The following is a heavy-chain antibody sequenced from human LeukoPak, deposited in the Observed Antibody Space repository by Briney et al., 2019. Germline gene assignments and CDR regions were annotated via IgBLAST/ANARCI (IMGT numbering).Heavy chain of an antibody. CDR3: ATGGPGFLEWLPLDN. J-gene: IGHJ4*02. D-gene: IGHD3-3*01. Sequence: GGALRLSCAASGFTLSSYPVTWVRQAPGKGLEWVSVISNGGGSTNYADSVKGRFTISRDNPMNTVFLQMNSLRAEDTAVYYCATGGPGFLEWLPLDNWGQGTLATVSS. CDR2: ISNGGGST. CDR1: GFTLSSYP. V-gene: IGHV3-23*01.